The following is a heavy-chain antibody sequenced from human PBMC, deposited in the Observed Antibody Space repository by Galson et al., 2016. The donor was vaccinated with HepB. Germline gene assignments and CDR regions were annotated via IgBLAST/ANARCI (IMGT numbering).Heavy chain of an antibody. CDR3: ASLGYCSGGDCYSVD. D-gene: IGHD2-15*01. CDR1: GDSVSSNSAA. V-gene: IGHV6-1*01. CDR2: TYYRSKWYN. Sequence: CAISGDSVSSNSAAWNWIRQSPSRGLEWLGRTYYRSKWYNDYAVSVKSRITISPDTSKNQFSLKLTSVTVADTAVYYCASLGYCSGGDCYSVDWGQGTMVTVSS. J-gene: IGHJ4*02.